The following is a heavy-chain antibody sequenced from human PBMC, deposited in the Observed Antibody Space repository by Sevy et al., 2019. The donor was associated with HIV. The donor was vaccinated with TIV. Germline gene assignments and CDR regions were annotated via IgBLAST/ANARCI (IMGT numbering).Heavy chain of an antibody. CDR3: ARYRHGDFAGGFDS. J-gene: IGHJ5*01. V-gene: IGHV4-39*01. Sequence: SETLSLTCTVSGGSITSSSYYWGWIRQPPGKGLEWIGSIDYSRTTDYTPALKSRVTISGDRSMNQFSLKLTSVTAADTAFYYCARYRHGDFAGGFDSWGQGTLVTVSS. D-gene: IGHD4-17*01. CDR1: GGSITSSSYY. CDR2: IDYSRTT.